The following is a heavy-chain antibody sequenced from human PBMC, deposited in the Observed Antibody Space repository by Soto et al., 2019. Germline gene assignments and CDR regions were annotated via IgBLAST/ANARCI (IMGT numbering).Heavy chain of an antibody. J-gene: IGHJ2*01. CDR2: ISYDGSNK. Sequence: QVQLVESGGGVVQPGGSLRLSCAASGFTFSSYGMYWVRQAPGKGLEWVAAISYDGSNKYYGDSVKGRFTISRDNSKTPLYLQMNSLRAEDTAVYYCAKEHGRHTSLWYFDIWGRGTLVTVSS. CDR3: AKEHGRHTSLWYFDI. CDR1: GFTFSSYG. D-gene: IGHD3-3*01. V-gene: IGHV3-30*18.